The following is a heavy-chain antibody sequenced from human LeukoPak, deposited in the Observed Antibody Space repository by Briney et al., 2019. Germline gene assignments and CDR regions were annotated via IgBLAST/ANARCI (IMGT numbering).Heavy chain of an antibody. CDR1: GGSFSGCY. J-gene: IGHJ4*02. D-gene: IGHD6-19*01. Sequence: SETLSLTCAVYGGSFSGCYWSWIRQPPGKGLEWIGEINHSGSTNYNPSLKSRVTISVDTSKNQFSLKLSSVTAADTAVYYCARVYSSGWYESDYWGQGTLVTVSS. CDR2: INHSGST. V-gene: IGHV4-34*01. CDR3: ARVYSSGWYESDY.